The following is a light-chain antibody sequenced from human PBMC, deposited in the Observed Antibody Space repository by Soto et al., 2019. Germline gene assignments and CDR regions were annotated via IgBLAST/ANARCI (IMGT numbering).Light chain of an antibody. CDR3: QQANSFPIT. Sequence: DIQMTQSPSSVSASVGDRVTITCRASQGISSWLAWYQQKQGKAPKLLIYAASSLQSGVPSRFRGSGYGTDLTITVSSMKNEDFETYYCQQANSFPITFGQGTRLEIK. CDR1: QGISSW. V-gene: IGKV1-12*01. CDR2: AAS. J-gene: IGKJ5*01.